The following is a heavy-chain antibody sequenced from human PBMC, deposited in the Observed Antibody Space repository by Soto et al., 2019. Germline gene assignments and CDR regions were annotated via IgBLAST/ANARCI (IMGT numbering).Heavy chain of an antibody. V-gene: IGHV1-69*01. Sequence: QVQLVQSGAEVKKPGSSVKVSCKASGGTFSSYAISWVRQAPGQGLERMGGIIPIFGTANYAQKFQGRVTITADESTSTAYMELSSLRSEDTAVYYCAREWTEHIGVQPWFDPWGQGTLVTVSS. D-gene: IGHD1-1*01. CDR3: AREWTEHIGVQPWFDP. CDR2: IIPIFGTA. CDR1: GGTFSSYA. J-gene: IGHJ5*02.